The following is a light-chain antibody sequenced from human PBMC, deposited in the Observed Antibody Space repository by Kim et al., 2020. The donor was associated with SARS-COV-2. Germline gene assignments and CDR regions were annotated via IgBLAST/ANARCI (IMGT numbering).Light chain of an antibody. Sequence: SSELTQDPAVSVALGQTVRITCQGDSLRSYYATWYQKKPGQAPIVVIYGKNNRPSGTPDRFPGSSSGNTASLTITGTQAGDEADYYCNSRDSNDNVVFGGGTKLTVL. V-gene: IGLV3-19*01. CDR1: SLRSYY. J-gene: IGLJ2*01. CDR3: NSRDSNDNVV. CDR2: GKN.